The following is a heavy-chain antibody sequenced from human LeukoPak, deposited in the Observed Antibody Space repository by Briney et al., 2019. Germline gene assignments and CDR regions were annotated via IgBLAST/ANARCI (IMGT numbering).Heavy chain of an antibody. CDR1: GYTFTNYG. Sequence: ASMKVSCTTSGYTFTNYGINWVRQAPGQGLEWMGWISPYNGKTEFAQKFQGRVTMTTDTSTTTVYMELRSLRSDDTALYYCARDSILGAATGGAFDIWGQGTMVTVSS. CDR2: ISPYNGKT. V-gene: IGHV1-18*01. J-gene: IGHJ3*02. D-gene: IGHD3-3*02. CDR3: ARDSILGAATGGAFDI.